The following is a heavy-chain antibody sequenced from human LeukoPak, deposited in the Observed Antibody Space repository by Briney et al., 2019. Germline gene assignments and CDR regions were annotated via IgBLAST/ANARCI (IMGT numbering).Heavy chain of an antibody. D-gene: IGHD2-21*02. CDR2: IHYSGSA. CDR1: GGSISTYY. V-gene: IGHV4-59*01. J-gene: IGHJ4*02. Sequence: PSETLSLTCSVPGGSISTYYWTWIRQPPGKGLEWIGYIHYSGSANYNPSLKSRVTISVDTSKNQFSLKLSSVTAADTAVYYCARGGGDPGYFDYWGQGTLVTVSS. CDR3: ARGGGDPGYFDY.